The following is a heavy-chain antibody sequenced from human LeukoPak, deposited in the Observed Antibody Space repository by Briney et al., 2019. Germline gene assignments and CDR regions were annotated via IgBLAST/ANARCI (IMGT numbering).Heavy chain of an antibody. CDR1: DGSINNY. V-gene: IGHV4-59*01. CDR3: ARDSGSGWLDAFDI. D-gene: IGHD6-19*01. Sequence: SETLSLTCTVSDGSINNYWSWIRQPPGKGLEWIGYIYYSGSTNYNPSLKSRVTISVDTSKNQFSLKLSSVTAADTAVYYCARDSGSGWLDAFDIWGQGTMVTVSS. J-gene: IGHJ3*02. CDR2: IYYSGST.